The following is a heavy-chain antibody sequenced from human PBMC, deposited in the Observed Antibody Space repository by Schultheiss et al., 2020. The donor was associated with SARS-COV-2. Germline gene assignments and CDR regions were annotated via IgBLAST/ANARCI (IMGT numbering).Heavy chain of an antibody. CDR3: AKDRGYSYGYGEDY. V-gene: IGHV3-23*01. D-gene: IGHD5-18*01. CDR2: ISGSGGST. CDR1: GFTVSSNY. Sequence: GESLKISCAASGFTVSSNYMSWVRQAPGKGLEWVSAISGSGGSTYYADSVKGRFTISRDNSKNTLYLQMNSLRAEDTAVYYCAKDRGYSYGYGEDYWGQGTLVTVSS. J-gene: IGHJ4*02.